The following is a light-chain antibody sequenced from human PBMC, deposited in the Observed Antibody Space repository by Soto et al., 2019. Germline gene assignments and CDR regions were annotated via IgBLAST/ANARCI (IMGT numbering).Light chain of an antibody. CDR3: QQDNNWPPLT. CDR2: GAS. CDR1: QSVSSN. V-gene: IGKV3D-15*01. Sequence: EIVMTQSPPTLSVSPGERATLSCRASQSVSSNLAWYQQKPGQAPRLLIYGASTRATGIPVRFSGSGSGTEFTLTISSLQSEDFAVYYCQQDNNWPPLTFGGGTKVEIK. J-gene: IGKJ4*01.